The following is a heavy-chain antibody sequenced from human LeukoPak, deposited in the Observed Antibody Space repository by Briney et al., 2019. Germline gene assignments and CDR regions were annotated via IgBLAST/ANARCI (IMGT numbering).Heavy chain of an antibody. V-gene: IGHV3-7*01. D-gene: IGHD5-24*01. CDR1: GFTFNIHW. J-gene: IGHJ4*02. CDR3: AREGRDGNNTVLSFDS. Sequence: GGSLTLSCEASGFTFNIHWMNWVRRAPGEGLEWVANIKKEGGEKNYVDSVKGRLTISRDNTKTTLYLEMNSLRAEDTAVYYCAREGRDGNNTVLSFDSWGQGILVTVSS. CDR2: IKKEGGEK.